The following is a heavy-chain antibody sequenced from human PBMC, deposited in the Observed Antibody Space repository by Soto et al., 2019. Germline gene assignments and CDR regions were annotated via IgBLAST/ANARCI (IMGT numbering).Heavy chain of an antibody. CDR3: ARRERYYGSPGWFDP. CDR2: VYYNENT. Sequence: SETLSLTCSVSGASINNFAYYWGWIRQHPGKGLEWIRTVYYNENTYYNPSLKSRVAISVDTAKNQFSLNLRSVTAADTAIYFCARRERYYGSPGWFDPWGQGTLVTVSS. J-gene: IGHJ5*01. V-gene: IGHV4-39*01. D-gene: IGHD3-10*01. CDR1: GASINNFAYY.